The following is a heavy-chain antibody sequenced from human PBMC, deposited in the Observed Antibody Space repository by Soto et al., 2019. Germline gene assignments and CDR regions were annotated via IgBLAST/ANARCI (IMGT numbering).Heavy chain of an antibody. CDR1: GGSISSSSYY. Sequence: PSETLSLTCTVSGGSISSSSYYWGWIRQPPGKGLEWIGSIYYSGSTYYNPSLKSRVTISVDTSKNQFSLKLSSVTAADTAVYYCARGYSSSWYPAPKLPLFDYWGQGTLVTVSS. CDR3: ARGYSSSWYPAPKLPLFDY. J-gene: IGHJ4*02. V-gene: IGHV4-39*01. CDR2: IYYSGST. D-gene: IGHD6-13*01.